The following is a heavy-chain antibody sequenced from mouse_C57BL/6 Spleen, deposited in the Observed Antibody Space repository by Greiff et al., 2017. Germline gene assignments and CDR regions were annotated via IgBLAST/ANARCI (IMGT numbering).Heavy chain of an antibody. CDR1: GYTFTSYW. J-gene: IGHJ3*01. CDR2: IYPGSGST. Sequence: QVQLQQSGAELVKPGASVKMSCKASGYTFTSYWITWVKQRPGQGLEWIGDIYPGSGSTNYNEKFKSKATLTVDTSSSTASMQLSSLTAEDSAVYYCARWELRAWFAYWGQGTLVTVSA. D-gene: IGHD3-2*02. V-gene: IGHV1-55*01. CDR3: ARWELRAWFAY.